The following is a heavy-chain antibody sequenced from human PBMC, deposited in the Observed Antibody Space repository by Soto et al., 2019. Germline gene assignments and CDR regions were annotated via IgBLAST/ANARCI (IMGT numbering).Heavy chain of an antibody. Sequence: QVQLVESGGGVVQPGRSLKLSCAASGFTFSSYGMHWVRQAPGKGLEWVAVIWYDGSNKYYADSVKGRFTISRDNSKNTLYLQMNSLRAEDTAVYYCARDFYLAWNSDLDYYFDYWGQGTLVTVSS. CDR1: GFTFSSYG. CDR2: IWYDGSNK. CDR3: ARDFYLAWNSDLDYYFDY. J-gene: IGHJ4*02. D-gene: IGHD1-7*01. V-gene: IGHV3-33*01.